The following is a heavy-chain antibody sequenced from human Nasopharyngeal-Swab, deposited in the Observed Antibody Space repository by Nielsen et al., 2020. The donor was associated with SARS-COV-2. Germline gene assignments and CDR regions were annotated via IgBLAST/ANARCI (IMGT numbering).Heavy chain of an antibody. CDR3: ARIEDCSSTSCYDYFDY. J-gene: IGHJ4*02. V-gene: IGHV4-34*01. Sequence: WIRQPPGKGLEWIGEINHSGSTNYNPSLKSRVTISVDTSNNQFSLKLSSVTAADTAVYYCARIEDCSSTSCYDYFDYWGQGTLVTVSS. D-gene: IGHD2-2*01. CDR2: INHSGST.